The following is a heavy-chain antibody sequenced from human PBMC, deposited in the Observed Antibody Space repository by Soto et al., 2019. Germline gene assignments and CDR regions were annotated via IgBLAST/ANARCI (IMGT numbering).Heavy chain of an antibody. CDR2: INRDESST. J-gene: IGHJ4*02. Sequence: GGSLRLSCAASGFTFSSYWMHWVRQAPGKGLVWVSRINRDESSTSYAESVKGRFTNSRDNAKNTLYLQMNSLRAEDTAVYYCARGGENFDYWGQGTLVTVSS. V-gene: IGHV3-74*01. CDR1: GFTFSSYW. CDR3: ARGGENFDY.